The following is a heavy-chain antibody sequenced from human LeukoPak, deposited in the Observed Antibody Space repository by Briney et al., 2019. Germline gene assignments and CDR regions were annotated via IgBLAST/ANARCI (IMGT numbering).Heavy chain of an antibody. CDR2: INPSGGST. J-gene: IGHJ4*02. V-gene: IGHV1-46*03. D-gene: IGHD6-19*01. CDR3: TSDHSSGFRPFDY. Sequence: ASVKVSCKASGYTFTSYYMHWVRQAPGQGLEWMGIINPSGGSTSYAQKFQGRVTMTRDMSTSTDYMELSSLRSEDTAVYYCTSDHSSGFRPFDYWGQGTLVTVSS. CDR1: GYTFTSYY.